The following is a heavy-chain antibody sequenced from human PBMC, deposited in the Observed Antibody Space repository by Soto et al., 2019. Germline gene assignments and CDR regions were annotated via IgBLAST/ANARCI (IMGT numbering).Heavy chain of an antibody. J-gene: IGHJ4*02. CDR2: INHSGST. V-gene: IGHV4-34*01. D-gene: IGHD2-2*01. Sequence: SETLSLTCAVYGGSFSGYYWSWIRQPPGKGLEWIGEINHSGSTNYNPSLKSRVTISVDTSKNQFSLKLSSVTAADTAVYYCARGIVVVPAAPLSSGGLHYFDYWGQGTLVTVSS. CDR3: ARGIVVVPAAPLSSGGLHYFDY. CDR1: GGSFSGYY.